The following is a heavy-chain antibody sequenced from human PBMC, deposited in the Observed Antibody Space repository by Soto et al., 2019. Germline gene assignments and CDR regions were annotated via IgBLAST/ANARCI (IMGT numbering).Heavy chain of an antibody. CDR3: AKGRENTMIAVVTSPKSVDY. J-gene: IGHJ4*02. CDR2: ISGSGGST. V-gene: IGHV3-23*01. Sequence: PGGSLRLSCAATGFTFSTYGMTWVRQAPGKGLEWVSAISGSGGSTYYADSVKGRFTISRDNSKNTLYLQMNSLRAEDTAVYYCAKGRENTMIAVVTSPKSVDYWGQGTLVTVSS. D-gene: IGHD3-22*01. CDR1: GFTFSTYG.